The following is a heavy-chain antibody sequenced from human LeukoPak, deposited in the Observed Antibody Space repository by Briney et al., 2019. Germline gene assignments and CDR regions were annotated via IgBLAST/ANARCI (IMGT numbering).Heavy chain of an antibody. V-gene: IGHV3-20*04. CDR2: INWNGGST. Sequence: TGGSLRLXCAASGFTFDDYGMSWVRLAPGKGLEWVSGINWNGGSTGYADSVKGRFTISRDNAKTSLYLQMNSLRAEDTALYYCARDRTGDAVAFDIWGQGTMVTVSS. CDR3: ARDRTGDAVAFDI. CDR1: GFTFDDYG. J-gene: IGHJ3*02. D-gene: IGHD3-10*01.